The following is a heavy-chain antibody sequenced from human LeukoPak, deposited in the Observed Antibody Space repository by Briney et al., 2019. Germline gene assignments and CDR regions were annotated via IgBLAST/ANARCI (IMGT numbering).Heavy chain of an antibody. J-gene: IGHJ6*02. CDR3: AKDIYSSSPYGMDV. CDR2: ISWNSGSI. Sequence: GGSLRLSCAASGFTFDDYAMHWVRQAPGKGLEWVSGISWNSGSIGCADSVKGRFTISRDNAKNSLYLQMNSLRAEDTALYYCAKDIYSSSPYGMDVWGQGTTVTVSS. V-gene: IGHV3-9*01. CDR1: GFTFDDYA. D-gene: IGHD6-13*01.